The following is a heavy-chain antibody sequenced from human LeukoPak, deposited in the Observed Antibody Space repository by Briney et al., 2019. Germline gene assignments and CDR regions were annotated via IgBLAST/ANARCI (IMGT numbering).Heavy chain of an antibody. Sequence: QPGGSLRLSCAASGFTFSSYWMHWVRQAPGKGLVWVSRINSDGSSTSYADSVKGRFTISRDNAKNTLYLQMNSLRAEDTAVYYCAKRGVYYGSGSQRYFDYWGQGTLATVSS. V-gene: IGHV3-74*01. CDR2: INSDGSST. CDR3: AKRGVYYGSGSQRYFDY. J-gene: IGHJ4*02. D-gene: IGHD3-10*01. CDR1: GFTFSSYW.